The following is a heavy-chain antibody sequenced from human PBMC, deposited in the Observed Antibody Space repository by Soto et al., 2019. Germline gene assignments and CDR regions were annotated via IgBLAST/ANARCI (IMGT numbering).Heavy chain of an antibody. CDR3: TSRIAVVRGVMVTRQTDY. J-gene: IGHJ4*02. CDR1: GFTFSGSA. D-gene: IGHD3-10*01. CDR2: IRSKANSYAK. Sequence: EVQLVESGGGSVQPGGSLKLSCAASGFTFSGSAMHWVRQASGKGLEWVGRIRSKANSYAKAYAASVKGRFTISSDDSKTTAYLRMNSLKTEATAVYYCTSRIAVVRGVMVTRQTDYWGQGTLVTVCS. V-gene: IGHV3-73*01.